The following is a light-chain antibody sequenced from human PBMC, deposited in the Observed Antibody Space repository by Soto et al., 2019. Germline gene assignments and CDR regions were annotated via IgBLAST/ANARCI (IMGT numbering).Light chain of an antibody. V-gene: IGKV3-20*01. Sequence: EIVLTQSPGTLFLFPGERATLSCRASQSVNSRYLAWYQQKPGQAPRLLIYGASSRATGIPVRFRGSGSETDFTLTISRLEPEDSAVYYCQQVGGSPWGTFGQGTRVEIK. CDR2: GAS. CDR1: QSVNSRY. CDR3: QQVGGSPWGT. J-gene: IGKJ1*01.